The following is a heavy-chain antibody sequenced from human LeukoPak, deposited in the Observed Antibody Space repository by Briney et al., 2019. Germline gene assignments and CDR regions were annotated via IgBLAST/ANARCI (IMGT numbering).Heavy chain of an antibody. V-gene: IGHV4-38-2*02. CDR2: IYTSGST. CDR1: GYSISSGYY. J-gene: IGHJ4*02. Sequence: PSETLSLTCTVSGYSISSGYYWGWIRQPPGKGLEWIGRIYTSGSTNYNPSLKSRVTISLDTSKNQFSLKLSSVTAADTAVYYCANSIDFDYGDYYFDYWGQGALVTISS. CDR3: ANSIDFDYGDYYFDY. D-gene: IGHD4-17*01.